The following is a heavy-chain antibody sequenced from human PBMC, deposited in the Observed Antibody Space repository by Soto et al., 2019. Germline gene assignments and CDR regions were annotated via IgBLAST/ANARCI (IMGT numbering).Heavy chain of an antibody. V-gene: IGHV3-72*01. CDR3: VRDSGRGFYFDY. CDR2: IRNRPNSYTT. D-gene: IGHD3-10*01. J-gene: IGHJ4*02. CDR1: GFTFSDHY. Sequence: EVQLVESGGGLVQPGGSLRLSCAASGFTFSDHYMDWVRQAPGKGLEWVGRIRNRPNSYTTQYAASVKGRFAVLRDDSENLVYLQMNDLKTEDTAVYYCVRDSGRGFYFDYWGQAAQVTVSS.